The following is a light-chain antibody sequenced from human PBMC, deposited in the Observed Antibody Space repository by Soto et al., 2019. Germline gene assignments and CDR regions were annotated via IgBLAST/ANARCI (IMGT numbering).Light chain of an antibody. Sequence: QSALTQSPSVSGAPGQRVTISCTGSSSNIGAGCDVHWYQQLPGTAPKLLIYGNKNRPSGVPDRFSASKSGTSASLAIAGLQAEDEADYYCQSYDSSLSRVFGTGTKVTVL. J-gene: IGLJ1*01. CDR2: GNK. CDR3: QSYDSSLSRV. CDR1: SSNIGAGCD. V-gene: IGLV1-40*01.